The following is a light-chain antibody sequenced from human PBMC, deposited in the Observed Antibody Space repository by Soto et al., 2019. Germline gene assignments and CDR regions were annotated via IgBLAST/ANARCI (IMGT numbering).Light chain of an antibody. Sequence: IQLTQTPSTLPASVRDRVRITCRASQSISNWLAWYQQKPGTAPKVLIYHASNLQSGVPSRFSGSGSGTEFTLSISSLQPDDFATYYFQQYIIYSFGQGTKVDIK. CDR1: QSISNW. CDR3: QQYIIYS. V-gene: IGKV1-5*01. J-gene: IGKJ1*01. CDR2: HAS.